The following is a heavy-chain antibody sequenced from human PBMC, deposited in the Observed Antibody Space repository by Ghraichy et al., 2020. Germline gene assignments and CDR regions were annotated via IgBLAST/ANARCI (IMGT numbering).Heavy chain of an antibody. D-gene: IGHD3-3*01. J-gene: IGHJ4*02. Sequence: GGSLRLSCAASGFTFSDYYMSWIRQAPGKGLEWVSYISSSGSTIYYADSVKGRFTISRDNAKNSLYLQMNSLRAEDTAVYYCARGGVTIFGVVILPYFDYWGQGTLVTVAS. CDR3: ARGGVTIFGVVILPYFDY. CDR2: ISSSGSTI. V-gene: IGHV3-11*01. CDR1: GFTFSDYY.